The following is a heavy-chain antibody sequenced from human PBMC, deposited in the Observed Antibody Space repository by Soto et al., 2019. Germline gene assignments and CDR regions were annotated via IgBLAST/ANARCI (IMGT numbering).Heavy chain of an antibody. J-gene: IGHJ3*02. D-gene: IGHD6-13*01. CDR2: INPSGST. Sequence: SETLSLTCAVYGGSFSGYYWSWIRQPPGKGLEWIGEINPSGSTNYNPSLKSRVTISVDTSKNQFSLKLSSVTAAGTAVYYCARLDKSIAAAGWVHDAFDIWVQGTMV. V-gene: IGHV4-34*01. CDR3: ARLDKSIAAAGWVHDAFDI. CDR1: GGSFSGYY.